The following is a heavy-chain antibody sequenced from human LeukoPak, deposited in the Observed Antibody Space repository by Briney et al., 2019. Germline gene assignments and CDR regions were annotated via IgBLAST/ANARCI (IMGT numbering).Heavy chain of an antibody. CDR2: ISPNSGGT. Sequence: ASVKVSCKASGYTFTGYYMHWVRQAPGQGLEWMGWISPNSGGTNYAQKFQGRVTMTRDTSISTAYMELSRLRSDDTAVYYCARPPRGGYYYGSGSYSNWFDPWGQGTLVTVSS. J-gene: IGHJ5*02. V-gene: IGHV1-2*02. CDR3: ARPPRGGYYYGSGSYSNWFDP. D-gene: IGHD3-10*01. CDR1: GYTFTGYY.